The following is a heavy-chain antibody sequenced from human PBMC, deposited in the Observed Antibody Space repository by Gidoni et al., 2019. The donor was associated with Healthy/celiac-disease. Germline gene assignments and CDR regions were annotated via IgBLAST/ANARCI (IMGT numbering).Heavy chain of an antibody. CDR3: ARAPPDFWSGYSSYFDY. D-gene: IGHD3-3*01. V-gene: IGHV4-59*01. J-gene: IGHJ4*02. Sequence: QVQLQESGPGLVMPSETLSLTCTVSGGSICSYYWSWIRQPPGKGLEWIGYIYYSGSTNYNTPLKSRVTISVDTSKNQFSLKLSSVTAADTAVYYCARAPPDFWSGYSSYFDYWGQGTLVTVSS. CDR1: GGSICSYY. CDR2: IYYSGST.